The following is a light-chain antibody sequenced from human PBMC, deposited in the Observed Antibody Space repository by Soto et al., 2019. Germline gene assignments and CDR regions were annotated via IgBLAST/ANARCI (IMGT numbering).Light chain of an antibody. CDR2: GAS. J-gene: IGKJ2*01. CDR1: QTVTGSY. CDR3: QQCGPSLKYT. V-gene: IGKV3-20*01. Sequence: EIVLTQSPATLSLSPGERATLSCRASQTVTGSYLAWYQQKPGQAPRLLIYGASNRATGIPDRFSGSGSGTDFTLTISRLEPEDFAVYYCQQCGPSLKYTFGQGTTLEIK.